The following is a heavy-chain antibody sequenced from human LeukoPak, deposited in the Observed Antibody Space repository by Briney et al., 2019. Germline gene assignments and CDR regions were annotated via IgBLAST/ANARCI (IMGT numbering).Heavy chain of an antibody. Sequence: ASVKVSCKVSGYTLTELSMHWVRQAPGKGLEWMGGFDPEDGETIYAQKFQGRVTMTEDTSTDTAYMELSSLRSEDTAVYYCARGTHRRYDFWSGYYVDWFDPWGQGTLVTVSS. J-gene: IGHJ5*02. V-gene: IGHV1-24*01. CDR3: ARGTHRRYDFWSGYYVDWFDP. D-gene: IGHD3-3*01. CDR2: FDPEDGET. CDR1: GYTLTELS.